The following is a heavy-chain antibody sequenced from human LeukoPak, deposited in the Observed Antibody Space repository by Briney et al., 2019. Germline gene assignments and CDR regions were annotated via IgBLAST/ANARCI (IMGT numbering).Heavy chain of an antibody. V-gene: IGHV3-21*01. CDR3: ARVPQMPPPNCSSTSCYLRYYYGMDV. D-gene: IGHD2-2*01. J-gene: IGHJ6*02. CDR2: ISSSSSYI. CDR1: GFTFSSYS. Sequence: GGSLRLSCAASGFTFSSYSMNWVRQAPGKGLESVSSISSSSSYIYYADSVKGRFTISRDNAKNSLYLQMNSLRAEDTAVYYCARVPQMPPPNCSSTSCYLRYYYGMDVWGQGTTVTVSS.